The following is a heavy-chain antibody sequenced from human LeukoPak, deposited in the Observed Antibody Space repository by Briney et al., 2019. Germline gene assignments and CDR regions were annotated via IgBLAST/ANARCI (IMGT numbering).Heavy chain of an antibody. CDR1: GGSISSYY. Sequence: PETLSLTCTVSGGSISSYYWSWIRQPPGKGLEWIGYIYYSGSTNYNPSLKSRVTISVDTSKNQFSLKLSSVTAADTAVYYCAREYYYDSSGGVVAFDIWGQGTMVTVSS. D-gene: IGHD3-22*01. V-gene: IGHV4-59*01. J-gene: IGHJ3*02. CDR2: IYYSGST. CDR3: AREYYYDSSGGVVAFDI.